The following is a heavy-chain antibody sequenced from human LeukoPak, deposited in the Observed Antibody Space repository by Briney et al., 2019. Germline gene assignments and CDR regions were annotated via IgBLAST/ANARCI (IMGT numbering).Heavy chain of an antibody. Sequence: PSETLSLTCTVSGVSISSNSYYWAWIRHPPGKGLEWIGTIYYSGNTYYNPSPKSRVTISIDTSKNQFSLKLSSVTAADTAVYYSSRLSYYNYYMDVWGKGTTVTVSS. CDR1: GVSISSNSYY. CDR3: SRLSYYNYYMDV. CDR2: IYYSGNT. V-gene: IGHV4-39*01. J-gene: IGHJ6*03.